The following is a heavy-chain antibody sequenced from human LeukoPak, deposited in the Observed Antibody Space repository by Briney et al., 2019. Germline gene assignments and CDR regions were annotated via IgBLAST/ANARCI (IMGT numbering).Heavy chain of an antibody. CDR1: GGTFSSYA. Sequence: SVKVSCKASGGTFSSYAISWVRQAPGQGLEWMGRIIPIFGTANYAQKFQGRVTITTDESTSTAYMELSSLRSEDTAVYYCARGPGGISWYFDLWGRGTLVTVSS. CDR3: ARGPGGISWYFDL. V-gene: IGHV1-69*05. CDR2: IIPIFGTA. J-gene: IGHJ2*01. D-gene: IGHD1-14*01.